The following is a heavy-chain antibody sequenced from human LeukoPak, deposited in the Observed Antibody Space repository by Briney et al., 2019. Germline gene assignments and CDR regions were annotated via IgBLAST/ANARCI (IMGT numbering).Heavy chain of an antibody. CDR3: ATEGGYGGNRAFDI. J-gene: IGHJ3*02. V-gene: IGHV1-24*01. CDR2: FDPEDGET. Sequence: ASVKVSCKVSGYTLTELSMHWVRQAPGKGLEWMGGFDPEDGETIYAQKFQGRVTMTEDTSTDTAYMELSSLRSEDTAVYYCATEGGYGGNRAFDIWGQGTMVTVSS. D-gene: IGHD4-23*01. CDR1: GYTLTELS.